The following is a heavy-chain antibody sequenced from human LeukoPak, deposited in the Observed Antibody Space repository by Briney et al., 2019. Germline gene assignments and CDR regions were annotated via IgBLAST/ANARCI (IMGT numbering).Heavy chain of an antibody. J-gene: IGHJ4*02. CDR3: ASTLRSGSYYPFDY. V-gene: IGHV4-59*08. D-gene: IGHD1-26*01. CDR2: IYYSGST. CDR1: GGSFSGYY. Sequence: SETLSLTCAVYGGSFSGYYWSWIRQPPGKGLEWIGYIYYSGSTNYNPSLKSRVTISVDTSKNQFSLKLSSVTAADTAVYYCASTLRSGSYYPFDYWGQGTLVTVSS.